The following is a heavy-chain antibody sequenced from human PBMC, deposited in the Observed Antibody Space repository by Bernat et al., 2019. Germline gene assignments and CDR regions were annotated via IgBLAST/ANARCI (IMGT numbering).Heavy chain of an antibody. CDR1: GFTFSSYG. V-gene: IGHV3-30*18. CDR2: ISYDGSNK. J-gene: IGHJ4*02. D-gene: IGHD1-26*01. CDR3: AKDVGTYAFDY. Sequence: QVQLVESEGGVVQPGRSPRLSCAASGFTFSSYGMHWVRQAPGKGLEWVAVISYDGSNKYYADSVKGRFTISRDNSKNTLYLQMNSLRAEDTAVYYCAKDVGTYAFDYWGQGTLVTVSS.